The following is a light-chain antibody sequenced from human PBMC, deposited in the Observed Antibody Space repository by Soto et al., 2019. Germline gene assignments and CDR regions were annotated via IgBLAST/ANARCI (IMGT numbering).Light chain of an antibody. CDR2: SNN. CDR1: STNIGSNT. V-gene: IGLV1-44*01. Sequence: QLVLTQPPSASGTPGQRVTISCSGSSTNIGSNTVNWYQQFPGTAPKLLIYSNNQRSSGVPDRFSGSKSGTSASLAISALQSEDEADYYCAAWDDNLNVWVFGGGTKLTVL. J-gene: IGLJ3*02. CDR3: AAWDDNLNVWV.